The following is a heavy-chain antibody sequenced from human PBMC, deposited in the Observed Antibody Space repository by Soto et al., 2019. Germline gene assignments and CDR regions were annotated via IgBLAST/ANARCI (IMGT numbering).Heavy chain of an antibody. J-gene: IGHJ4*01. D-gene: IGHD3-22*01. CDR2: TSYDGKS. CDR1: GYLINSGYS. Sequence: SETLSLTCKGSGYLINSGYSWGWIRQSPGKGLEWIGSTSYDGKSYYKPSLKSRVVMSVDLANNQFSLRLRSVTAADTAVYYCARDLSSGYQTFYFDYWGQGTPVTVSS. CDR3: ARDLSSGYQTFYFDY. V-gene: IGHV4-38-2*02.